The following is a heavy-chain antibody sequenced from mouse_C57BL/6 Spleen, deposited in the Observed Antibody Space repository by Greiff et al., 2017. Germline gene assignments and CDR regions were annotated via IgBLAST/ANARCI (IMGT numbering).Heavy chain of an antibody. D-gene: IGHD2-4*01. CDR3: ARERTYDYEGDFDY. J-gene: IGHJ2*01. CDR1: GYTFTSYW. CDR2: IDPSDSET. V-gene: IGHV1-52*01. Sequence: QVQLQQSGAELVRPGSSVKLSCKASGYTFTSYWMHWVKQRPIQGLEWIGNIDPSDSETHYNQKFKDKATLTVDKSSSTAYMQLSSLTSEDSAVYYCARERTYDYEGDFDYWGQGTTLTVSS.